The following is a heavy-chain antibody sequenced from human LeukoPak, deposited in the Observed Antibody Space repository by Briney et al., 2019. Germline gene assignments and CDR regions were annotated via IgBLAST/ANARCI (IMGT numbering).Heavy chain of an antibody. J-gene: IGHJ6*04. CDR1: GGSISTYY. CDR3: ARDGDCSSTTCNYGMDV. V-gene: IGHV4-59*01. CDR2: IHYSGTT. Sequence: SETLSLTCTVSGGSISTYYWSWIRQPPGEGLEWIGYIHYSGTTKYNPSLKSRVTISVDASKNQFSLKLSSMTAADTAVYYCARDGDCSSTTCNYGMDVWGKGTTVTVSS. D-gene: IGHD2-2*01.